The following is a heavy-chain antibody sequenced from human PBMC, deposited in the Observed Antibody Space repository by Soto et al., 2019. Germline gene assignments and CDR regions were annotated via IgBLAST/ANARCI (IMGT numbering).Heavy chain of an antibody. CDR1: GFTFSSYW. J-gene: IGHJ4*02. CDR2: IKQDGSEK. CDR3: ARDLNRLLEQQPFDY. V-gene: IGHV3-7*01. Sequence: GGSLRLSCAASGFTFSSYWMSWVRQAPGKGLEWVANIKQDGSEKYYVDSVKGRFTISRDNAKNSLYLQMNSLRAEDTAVYYCARDLNRLLEQQPFDYWGQGTLVTVSS. D-gene: IGHD6-13*01.